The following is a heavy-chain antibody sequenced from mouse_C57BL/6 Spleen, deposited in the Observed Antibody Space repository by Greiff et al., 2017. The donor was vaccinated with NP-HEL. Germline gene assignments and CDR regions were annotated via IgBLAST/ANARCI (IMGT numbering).Heavy chain of an antibody. V-gene: IGHV14-4*01. CDR1: GFNIKDDY. CDR3: TTRSGSSYSWYFDV. J-gene: IGHJ1*03. D-gene: IGHD1-1*01. Sequence: VQLQQSGAELVRPGASVKLSCTASGFNIKDDYMHWVKQRPEQGLEWIGWIDPENGDTEYASKFQGKATITADTSSNTAYLQLSSLTSEDTAVYYCTTRSGSSYSWYFDVWGTGTTVTVSS. CDR2: IDPENGDT.